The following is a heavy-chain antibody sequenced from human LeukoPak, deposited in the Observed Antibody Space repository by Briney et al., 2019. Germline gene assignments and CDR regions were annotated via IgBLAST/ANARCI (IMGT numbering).Heavy chain of an antibody. Sequence: GGSLRLSCAASGFTFSSYAMHWVRQAPGKGLEWVSAISGSGGSTYYADSVKGRFTISRDNSKNTLYLQMNSLRAEDTAVYYCAKDLRLIPDAFDIWGQGTMVTVSS. CDR1: GFTFSSYA. CDR2: ISGSGGST. V-gene: IGHV3-23*01. J-gene: IGHJ3*02. D-gene: IGHD5/OR15-5a*01. CDR3: AKDLRLIPDAFDI.